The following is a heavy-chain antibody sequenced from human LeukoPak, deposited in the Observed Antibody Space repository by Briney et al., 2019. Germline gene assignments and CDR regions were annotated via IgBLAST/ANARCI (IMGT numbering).Heavy chain of an antibody. J-gene: IGHJ6*03. D-gene: IGHD3-9*01. Sequence: GGSLRLSCAASGFTFSSYGMHWVGQAPGKGLEGVAFLRYDGSNKYYADSVKGRFTISRDNSKNTLYLQMNSLRAEDTAVHYCAREGLTDHYYYYMDVWGKGTTVTVSS. CDR3: AREGLTDHYYYYMDV. V-gene: IGHV3-30*02. CDR2: LRYDGSNK. CDR1: GFTFSSYG.